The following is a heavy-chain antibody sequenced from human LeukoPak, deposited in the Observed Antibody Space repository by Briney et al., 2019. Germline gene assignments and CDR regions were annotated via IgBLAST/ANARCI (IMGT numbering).Heavy chain of an antibody. CDR3: AKDSSGWFSAAEYFQH. Sequence: GGSLRLSCAASGFTFSSYAMSWVRQAPGKGLEWVSAISGSGGSTYSADSVKGQFTISRDNSKNTLYLQMNSLRAEDTAVYYCAKDSSGWFSAAEYFQHWGQGTLVTVSS. D-gene: IGHD6-19*01. J-gene: IGHJ1*01. CDR2: ISGSGGST. V-gene: IGHV3-23*01. CDR1: GFTFSSYA.